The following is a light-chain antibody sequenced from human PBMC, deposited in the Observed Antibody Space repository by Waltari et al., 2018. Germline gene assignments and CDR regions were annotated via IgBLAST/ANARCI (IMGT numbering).Light chain of an antibody. Sequence: DIQMTQSPLSLSASVGDRVTISCRASQRISRYLNWYQHKPGTAPNLLIYAASSLQSGVPSRFSGTGSGTRCTLTITSLRPEDFATYYCQQSYSTPLTFGGGTKLEIK. CDR3: QQSYSTPLT. J-gene: IGKJ4*01. CDR1: QRISRY. CDR2: AAS. V-gene: IGKV1-39*01.